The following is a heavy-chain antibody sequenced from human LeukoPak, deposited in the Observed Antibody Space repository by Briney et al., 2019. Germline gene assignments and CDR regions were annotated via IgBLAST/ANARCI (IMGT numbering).Heavy chain of an antibody. D-gene: IGHD6-13*01. CDR2: ITGSGQTI. V-gene: IGHV3-48*03. CDR3: ARSSSWYPFDL. Sequence: GGSLRLSCAASGFTFSDYEMNWVRQAPGTGLEWLASITGSGQTIYHADSVEGRFTISRDNAKNSLYLQMDSLRAEDTAVYYCARSSSWYPFDLWGRGTLVTVSS. J-gene: IGHJ2*01. CDR1: GFTFSDYE.